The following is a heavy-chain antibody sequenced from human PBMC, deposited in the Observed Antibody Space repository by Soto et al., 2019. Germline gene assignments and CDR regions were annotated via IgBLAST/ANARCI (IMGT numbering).Heavy chain of an antibody. CDR2: IVVGSGNT. CDR1: GFTFTSSA. CDR3: AAEGVADTAMVLDAFDI. J-gene: IGHJ3*02. D-gene: IGHD5-18*01. Sequence: GASVQVSCRASGFTFTSSAVQWVRQARGQRLEWIGWIVVGSGNTNYAQKFQERVTITRDMSTSTAYMELSSLRSEDTAVYYCAAEGVADTAMVLDAFDIWGQGTMVTVSS. V-gene: IGHV1-58*01.